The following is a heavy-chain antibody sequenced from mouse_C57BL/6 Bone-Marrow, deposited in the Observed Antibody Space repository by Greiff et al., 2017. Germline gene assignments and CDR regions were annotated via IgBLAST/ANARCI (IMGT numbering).Heavy chain of an antibody. CDR1: GYAFTSYW. Sequence: VQLQQPGAELVRPGASVKVSCKASGYAFTSYWIDWVKQRPGQGLEWIGRINPASGGTNYNEKFKGKATLTADKSSSTAYMQLSSLTSEDSAVXYCARPSFYRYLAVWGTGTTVTVSS. V-gene: IGHV1-54*01. J-gene: IGHJ1*03. D-gene: IGHD6-1*01. CDR2: INPASGGT. CDR3: ARPSFYRYLAV.